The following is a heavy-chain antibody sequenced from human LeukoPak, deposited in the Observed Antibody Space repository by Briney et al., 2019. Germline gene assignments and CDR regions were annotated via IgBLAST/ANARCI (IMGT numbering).Heavy chain of an antibody. CDR3: ARGLVEMATRYFDR. Sequence: SETLSLTCTVSGGSVSSGSYYWSWIRQPPGKGLEWIGYIYYSGSTNYNPSLKSRVTISVDTSKNQFSLKLSSVTAADTAVYYCARGLVEMATRYFDRWGRGTLVTVSS. V-gene: IGHV4-61*01. J-gene: IGHJ2*01. D-gene: IGHD5-24*01. CDR1: GGSVSSGSYY. CDR2: IYYSGST.